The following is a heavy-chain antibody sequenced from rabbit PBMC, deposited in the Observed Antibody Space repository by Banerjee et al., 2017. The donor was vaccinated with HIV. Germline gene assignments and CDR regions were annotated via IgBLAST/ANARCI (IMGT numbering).Heavy chain of an antibody. D-gene: IGHD6-1*01. V-gene: IGHV1S40*01. CDR3: ARDVYDSYGGYAYAFNL. Sequence: QSLEESGGDLVQPGASLTLTCTASGFDLSSYYYMCWVRQAPGKGLEWIACIYGGGSGTTYYASWAKGRFTISKTSSTTVTLQMTSLTAADTATYFCARDVYDSYGGYAYAFNLWGPGTLVTVS. CDR1: GFDLSSYYY. CDR2: IYGGGSGTT. J-gene: IGHJ4*01.